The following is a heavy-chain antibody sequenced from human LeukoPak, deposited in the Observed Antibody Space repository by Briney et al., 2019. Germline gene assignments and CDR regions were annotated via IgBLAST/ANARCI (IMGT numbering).Heavy chain of an antibody. V-gene: IGHV1-69*06. Sequence: SVKVSCKDSGGTFSSYAISWVRQAPGQGLEWMGGIIPIFGTANYAQKFQGRVTITADKSTSTAYMELSSLRSEDTAAYYCARVDYYDSSGNFDYWGQGTLVTVSS. CDR1: GGTFSSYA. CDR2: IIPIFGTA. CDR3: ARVDYYDSSGNFDY. J-gene: IGHJ4*02. D-gene: IGHD3-22*01.